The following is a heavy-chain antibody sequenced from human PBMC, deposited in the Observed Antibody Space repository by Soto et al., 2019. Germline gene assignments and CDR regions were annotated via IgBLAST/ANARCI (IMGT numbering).Heavy chain of an antibody. CDR1: GLTFNTYW. CDR3: ARDTIPSESKGMDV. D-gene: IGHD2-2*02. CDR2: IKQNGLEK. J-gene: IGHJ6*02. V-gene: IGHV3-7*01. Sequence: GGSLRLSCAASGLTFNTYWMNWVRQAPGKGLEWVANIKQNGLEKNYVDSVKGRFTISRDNAKNSLYLQMNSLRDEDTAVYYCARDTIPSESKGMDVWGQGTTVTVSS.